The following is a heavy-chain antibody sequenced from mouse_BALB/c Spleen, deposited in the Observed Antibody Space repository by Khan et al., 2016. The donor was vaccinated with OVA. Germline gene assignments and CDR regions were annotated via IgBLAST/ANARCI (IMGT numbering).Heavy chain of an antibody. D-gene: IGHD2-1*01. J-gene: IGHJ4*01. CDR2: ISYSGST. CDR1: GYSITSDYA. CDR3: ARFQYGMNYAMDY. V-gene: IGHV3-2*02. Sequence: EVQLQESGPGLVKPSQSPSLTCTVTGYSITSDYAWNWIRQFPGNKLEWMGYISYSGSTSYNPSLKSRISITRDTSKNQFFLQLNSVTTEDTATYSCARFQYGMNYAMDYWGKGTSVTVSS.